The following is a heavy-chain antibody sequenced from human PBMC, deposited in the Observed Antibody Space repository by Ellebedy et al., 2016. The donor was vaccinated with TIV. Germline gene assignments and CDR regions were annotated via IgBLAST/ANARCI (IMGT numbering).Heavy chain of an antibody. CDR3: ARDACRTFSGGRCYSHYYGMDV. CDR1: GYTFSNYG. CDR2: ISGYNGNT. Sequence: AASVKVSCKASGYTFSNYGISWVRQAPGHGLEWMGWISGYNGNTKYAQKVQGRVTMTTDTSTSTAYMELSSLRSEDTAVYYCARDACRTFSGGRCYSHYYGMDVWGQGTTVTVSS. D-gene: IGHD2-15*01. J-gene: IGHJ6*02. V-gene: IGHV1-18*04.